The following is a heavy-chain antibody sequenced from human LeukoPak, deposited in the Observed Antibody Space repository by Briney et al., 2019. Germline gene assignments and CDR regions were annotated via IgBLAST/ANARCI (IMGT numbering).Heavy chain of an antibody. V-gene: IGHV3-9*01. CDR3: AKAQTLDY. J-gene: IGHJ4*02. CDR1: GFTFDDYA. CDR2: ISWNSGSI. Sequence: PGRSLRLSCAASGFTFDDYAMHWVRQAPGKGLEWVSGISWNSGSIGYADSVKGRFTISRDNAKNSLYLQMNSLRAEDTALYYCAKAQTLDYWGQGTLVTVSS.